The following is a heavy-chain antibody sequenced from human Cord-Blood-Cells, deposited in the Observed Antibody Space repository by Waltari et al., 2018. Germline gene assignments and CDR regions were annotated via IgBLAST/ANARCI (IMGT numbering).Heavy chain of an antibody. V-gene: IGHV1-24*01. Sequence: QVQLVQSGAEVKKPGASVKVSCKVSGYPLPELSMHWVRQAPGKGLEWMGGFDPEDGETIYAQKFQGRVTMTEDTSTDTAYMELSSLRSEDTAVYYCATVGNRAALRFPDYWGQGTLVTVSS. J-gene: IGHJ4*02. CDR3: ATVGNRAALRFPDY. CDR1: GYPLPELS. CDR2: FDPEDGET. D-gene: IGHD5-12*01.